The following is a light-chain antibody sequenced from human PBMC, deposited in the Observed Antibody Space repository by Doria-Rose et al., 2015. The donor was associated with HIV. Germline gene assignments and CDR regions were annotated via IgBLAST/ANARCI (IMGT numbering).Light chain of an antibody. CDR2: WAS. Sequence: DIRMTQSPESLGMSLGERATLNCKSNQSLLYTSKNYLAWYQQKPGQPPKLLIYWASTRQSGVPARFSGGRSVTDFTLTISSLEAEDVAVYYCQQYYDTPSFGPGTTVDIK. V-gene: IGKV4-1*01. CDR3: QQYYDTPS. J-gene: IGKJ3*01. CDR1: QSLLYTSKNY.